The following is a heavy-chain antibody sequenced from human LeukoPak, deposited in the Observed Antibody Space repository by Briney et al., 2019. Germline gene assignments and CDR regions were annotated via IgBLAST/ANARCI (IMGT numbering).Heavy chain of an antibody. D-gene: IGHD3-10*01. J-gene: IGHJ5*02. Sequence: GGSLRLSCAASGFTFSSYWMHWVRQAPGKGLEWVAVMANDAKTTYYADSVKGRFTISRDNSKNTLYLQMNSLRADDTAVYYCTKEGLPSGSSWSAWFDPWGQGTLVTVSS. CDR1: GFTFSSYW. CDR2: MANDAKTT. V-gene: IGHV3-30*18. CDR3: TKEGLPSGSSWSAWFDP.